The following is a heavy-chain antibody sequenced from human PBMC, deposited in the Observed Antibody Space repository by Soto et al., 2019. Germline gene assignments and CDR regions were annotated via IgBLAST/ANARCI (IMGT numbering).Heavy chain of an antibody. D-gene: IGHD5-12*01. CDR2: INPNSGGT. Sequence: ASVKVSCKASGYTFTGYYMHWVRQAPGQGLEWMGWINPNSGGTNYAQKFQGWVTMTRDTSISTAYMELSRLRSDDTAVYYCATGGYSGYDAYYYYGMDVWGQGTTVTGSS. V-gene: IGHV1-2*04. J-gene: IGHJ6*02. CDR1: GYTFTGYY. CDR3: ATGGYSGYDAYYYYGMDV.